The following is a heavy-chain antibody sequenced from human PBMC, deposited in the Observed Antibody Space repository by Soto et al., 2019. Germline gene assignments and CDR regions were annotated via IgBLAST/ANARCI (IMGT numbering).Heavy chain of an antibody. J-gene: IGHJ4*02. Sequence: SETLSLTCTVSGGSVSSGGYYWSWIRQHPGKGLEWIGYIYYSGSTNYNPSLKSRVTISVDTSKNQFSLKLSSVTAADTAVYYCARMTYYYDSSGYPMGFDYWGQGTLVTVSS. CDR1: GGSVSSGGYY. CDR2: IYYSGST. CDR3: ARMTYYYDSSGYPMGFDY. D-gene: IGHD3-22*01. V-gene: IGHV4-61*08.